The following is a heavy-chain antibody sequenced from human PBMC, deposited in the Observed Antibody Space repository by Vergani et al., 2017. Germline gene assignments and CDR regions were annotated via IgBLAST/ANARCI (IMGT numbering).Heavy chain of an antibody. CDR1: GYTFNGYY. CDR2: INPKSGGT. V-gene: IGHV1-2*04. CDR3: ARGRAPSNPFDY. J-gene: IGHJ4*02. D-gene: IGHD4-11*01. Sequence: QVQLVQSGAEVKKPGASVKVSCKASGYTFNGYYMHWVRQAPGQGLEWMGWINPKSGGTNYAQKFQGWVTMTRDTSISTAYMELSRLRSDDTAVYYCARGRAPSNPFDYWGQGTLVTVSS.